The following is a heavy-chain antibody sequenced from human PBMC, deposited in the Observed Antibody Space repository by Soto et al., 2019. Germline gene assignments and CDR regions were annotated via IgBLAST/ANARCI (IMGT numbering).Heavy chain of an antibody. CDR1: GVTFNNYA. CDR3: AKGRGGSGSLTPSVDF. J-gene: IGHJ4*02. CDR2: ISGGGDTT. V-gene: IGHV3-23*01. Sequence: EVQLLESGGGLVQPGGSLRLSCAASGVTFNNYAMTWVRQAPGKGLEWVSAISGGGDTTSYTDSVKVRFTVSRDGSKNTLYLQMSSLRAEDTALYYCAKGRGGSGSLTPSVDFWGQGTLVTVSS. D-gene: IGHD3-10*01.